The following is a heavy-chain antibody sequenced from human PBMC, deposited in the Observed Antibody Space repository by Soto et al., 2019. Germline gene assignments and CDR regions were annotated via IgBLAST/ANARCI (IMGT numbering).Heavy chain of an antibody. CDR3: AGFEYYDFWSGPGPEYFQH. CDR1: GFTVSSNY. CDR2: IYSGGST. D-gene: IGHD3-3*01. J-gene: IGHJ1*01. Sequence: PGGSLRLSCAASGFTVSSNYMSWVRQAPGKGLEGVSVIYSGGSTYYADSVKGRFTISRDNSKNTLYLQMNSLRAEDTAVYYCAGFEYYDFWSGPGPEYFQHWVQGTLVTVSS. V-gene: IGHV3-53*01.